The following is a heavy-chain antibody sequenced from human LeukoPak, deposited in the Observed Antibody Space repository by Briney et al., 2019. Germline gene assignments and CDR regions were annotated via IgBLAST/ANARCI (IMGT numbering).Heavy chain of an antibody. CDR3: AKGNYFFDY. J-gene: IGHJ4*02. V-gene: IGHV3-9*02. Sequence: GGSLRLSCAASGFTSDDYAMHWVRQAPGKGLEWVSGISWNSGSIGYADSVKGRFTISRDNAKNSLYLQMNSLRAEDTALYYWAKGNYFFDYWGQGTLVTVSS. CDR2: ISWNSGSI. CDR1: GFTSDDYA.